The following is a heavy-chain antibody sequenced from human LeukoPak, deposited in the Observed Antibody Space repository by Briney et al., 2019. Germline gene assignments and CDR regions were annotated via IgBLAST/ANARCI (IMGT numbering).Heavy chain of an antibody. CDR2: ISGSGGST. J-gene: IGHJ5*02. D-gene: IGHD2-2*02. CDR3: AKGVVPAAIPGPTDWFDP. V-gene: IGHV3-23*01. CDR1: GFTFSSYA. Sequence: GGSLRLSCAASGFTFSSYAMSWVRQVPGKGLEWVSAISGSGGSTYYADSVKGRFTISRDNSKNTLYLQMNSLRAEDTAVYYCAKGVVPAAIPGPTDWFDPWGQGTLVTVSS.